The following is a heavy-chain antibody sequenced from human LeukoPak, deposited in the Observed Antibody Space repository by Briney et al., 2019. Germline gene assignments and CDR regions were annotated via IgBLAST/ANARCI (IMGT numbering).Heavy chain of an antibody. CDR2: ISGSGGST. D-gene: IGHD3-10*01. Sequence: QPGGSLRLSCAASGFTFSSYAMSWVRQAPGKGLEWVSAISGSGGSTYYADSVKGRFTISRDNSKNTLYLRMSSLRAEDTAVYYCARDQFGKGNWFDPWGQGTLVTVSS. J-gene: IGHJ5*02. CDR1: GFTFSSYA. CDR3: ARDQFGKGNWFDP. V-gene: IGHV3-23*01.